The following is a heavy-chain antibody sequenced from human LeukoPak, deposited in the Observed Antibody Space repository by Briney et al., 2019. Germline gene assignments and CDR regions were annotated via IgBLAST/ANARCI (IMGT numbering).Heavy chain of an antibody. CDR3: ARHLGANFDY. Sequence: SETLSLTCTVSGGSINRYYWSWIRQPPGKGLEWRGDIYYSGSTNYDPSVKSRVTISVDTSKNQFSLKLSSVTAADTAVYYCARHLGANFDYWGQGTLVTVSS. D-gene: IGHD1-26*01. CDR2: IYYSGST. CDR1: GGSINRYY. V-gene: IGHV4-59*08. J-gene: IGHJ4*02.